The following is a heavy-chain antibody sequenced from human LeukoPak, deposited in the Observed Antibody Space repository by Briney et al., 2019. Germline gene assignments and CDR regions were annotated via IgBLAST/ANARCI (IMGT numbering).Heavy chain of an antibody. V-gene: IGHV4-34*01. CDR3: ARLSYGDPYYYYYGMDV. J-gene: IGHJ6*02. CDR2: INHSGST. D-gene: IGHD4-17*01. Sequence: SEILSLTCAVYGGSFSGYYWSWIRQPPGKGLEWIGEINHSGSTNYNPSLKSRVTISVDTSKNQFSLKLSSVTAADTAVYYCARLSYGDPYYYYYGMDVWGQGTTVTVSS. CDR1: GGSFSGYY.